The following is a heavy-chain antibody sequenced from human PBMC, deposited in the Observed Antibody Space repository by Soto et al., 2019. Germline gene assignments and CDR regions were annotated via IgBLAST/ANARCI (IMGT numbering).Heavy chain of an antibody. CDR3: TRDPRITDF. V-gene: IGHV3-11*01. J-gene: IGHJ4*02. CDR1: GFSLRDYY. D-gene: IGHD3-16*01. Sequence: GGSLRLSCAVSGFSLRDYYMTWIRQAPGKGLGLLSYISPGSDIRKYADSVEGRFTISRDNAKNLLYLHMNSLRAEDTAVYYCTRDPRITDFWGQGTLVTVSS. CDR2: ISPGSDIR.